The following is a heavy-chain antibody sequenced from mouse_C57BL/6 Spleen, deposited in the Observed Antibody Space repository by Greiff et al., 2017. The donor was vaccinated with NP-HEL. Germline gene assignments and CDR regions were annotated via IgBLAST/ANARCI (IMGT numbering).Heavy chain of an antibody. CDR3: ASRGGNDVRAMDY. V-gene: IGHV1-80*01. Sequence: VQLQESGAELVKPGASVKISCKASGYAFSSYWMNWVKQRPGKGLEWIGQLYPGDGDTNYNGKFKGKATLTADKSSSTAYMQLSSLTSEDSAVYFCASRGGNDVRAMDYWGQGTSVTVAS. CDR1: GYAFSSYW. D-gene: IGHD2-12*01. J-gene: IGHJ4*01. CDR2: LYPGDGDT.